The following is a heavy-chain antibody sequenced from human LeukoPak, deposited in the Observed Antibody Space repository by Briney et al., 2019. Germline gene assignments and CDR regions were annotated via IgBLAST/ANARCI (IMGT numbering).Heavy chain of an antibody. CDR3: ARRYGSGRPMRVRNLMFDS. Sequence: GGSLRLSCAASGFTLRSYEMKWVRQAPGKGREGVSYFCKWGSNTQYAHSVEGRFTISRDNDKNPLYLKMNNRRAEDTAVYYCARRYGSGRPMRVRNLMFDSWGQGTLVTVSS. CDR2: FCKWGSNT. J-gene: IGHJ4*02. V-gene: IGHV3-48*03. D-gene: IGHD3-10*01. CDR1: GFTLRSYE.